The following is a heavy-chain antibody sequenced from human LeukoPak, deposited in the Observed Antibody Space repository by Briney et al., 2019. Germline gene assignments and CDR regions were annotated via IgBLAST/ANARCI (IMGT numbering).Heavy chain of an antibody. CDR1: GGTFSSYA. Sequence: ASVKVSCKASGGTFSSYAISWVRQAPGQGLEWMGRIIPILGIANYAQKFQGRVTITADKSTSTAYMELSSLRSEDTAVYYCARGQLYDAFDIWGQGTMVTVSS. D-gene: IGHD5-18*01. CDR3: ARGQLYDAFDI. CDR2: IIPILGIA. V-gene: IGHV1-69*04. J-gene: IGHJ3*02.